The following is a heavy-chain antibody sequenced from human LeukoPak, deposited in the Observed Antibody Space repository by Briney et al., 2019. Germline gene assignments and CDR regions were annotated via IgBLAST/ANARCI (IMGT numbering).Heavy chain of an antibody. V-gene: IGHV1-69*13. Sequence: SVKVSCKASGGTFSSYAISWVRQAPGQGHEWMGGIIPIFGTANYAQKFQGRVTITADESTSTAYMGLSSLRSEDTAVYYCARGAVPAATYYFDYWGQGTLVTVSS. CDR2: IIPIFGTA. CDR1: GGTFSSYA. D-gene: IGHD2-2*01. J-gene: IGHJ4*02. CDR3: ARGAVPAATYYFDY.